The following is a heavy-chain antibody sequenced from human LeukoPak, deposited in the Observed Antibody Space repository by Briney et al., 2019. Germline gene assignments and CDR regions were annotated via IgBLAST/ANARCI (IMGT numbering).Heavy chain of an antibody. CDR2: IYNTGST. J-gene: IGHJ5*02. CDR3: ARVVVVNPDWFDP. CDR1: GASISSESYY. D-gene: IGHD2-15*01. V-gene: IGHV4-61*02. Sequence: SETLSLTCTVSGASISSESYYWTWIRQPAGKGLEWIGRIYNTGSTKYNPSLKSRVTISIDTSKNQFSLKLNSVTAADTAVYYCARVVVVNPDWFDPWGQGTLVTVSS.